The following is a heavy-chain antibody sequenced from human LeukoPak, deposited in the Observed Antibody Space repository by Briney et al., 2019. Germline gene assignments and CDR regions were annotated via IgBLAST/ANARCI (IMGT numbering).Heavy chain of an antibody. CDR1: GFTFSSYA. D-gene: IGHD1-26*01. CDR3: AKDRGIVGATTDFDY. V-gene: IGHV3-23*01. Sequence: GGSLRLSCAASGFTFSSYAMSWVRQAPGKGLEWVAAISGSGGSTYYADSVKGRFTISRDNSKNTLYLQMNSLRAEDTAVYYCAKDRGIVGATTDFDYWGQGPLVTVSS. J-gene: IGHJ4*02. CDR2: ISGSGGST.